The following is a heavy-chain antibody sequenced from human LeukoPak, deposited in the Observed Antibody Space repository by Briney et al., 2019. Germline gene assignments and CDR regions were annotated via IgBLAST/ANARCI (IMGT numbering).Heavy chain of an antibody. J-gene: IGHJ5*02. CDR2: IYYSGST. V-gene: IGHV4-39*01. D-gene: IGHD6-13*01. CDR3: ARQPPHSSSWIHNWFDP. Sequence: SETLSLTCTVSGGSISSSSYYWGWIRQPPGKGLEWIGSIYYSGSTYYNPSLKSRVTISVDTSKNQFSPKLSSVTAADTAVYYCARQPPHSSSWIHNWFDPWGQGTLVTVSS. CDR1: GGSISSSSYY.